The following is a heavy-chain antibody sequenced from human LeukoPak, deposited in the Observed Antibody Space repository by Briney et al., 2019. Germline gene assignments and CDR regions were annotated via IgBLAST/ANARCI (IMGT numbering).Heavy chain of an antibody. CDR3: ARDYGGSSPFDY. D-gene: IGHD4-23*01. V-gene: IGHV3-48*03. J-gene: IGHJ4*02. CDR1: GFTFSSYE. Sequence: GGSLRLSCAASGFTFSSYEMHWVRQAPGKGLEWVSYISSSGSTIYYADSVKGRFTISRDNAKSSLYLQMNSLRAEDTAVYHCARDYGGSSPFDYWGQGTLVTVSS. CDR2: ISSSGSTI.